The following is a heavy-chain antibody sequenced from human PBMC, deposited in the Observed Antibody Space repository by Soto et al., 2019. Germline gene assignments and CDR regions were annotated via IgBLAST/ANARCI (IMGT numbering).Heavy chain of an antibody. D-gene: IGHD3-16*01. CDR3: AREGGESSDGLDYVDS. J-gene: IGHJ4*02. CDR1: GGSISSSSYY. V-gene: IGHV4-39*07. Sequence: PSETLSLTCTVSGGSISSSSYYWGWIRQPPGKGLEWIGSIYYSGSTYYNPSLKSRVTISVDTSKNQFSLKLSSVTAADTAVYFCAREGGESSDGLDYVDSWGQGSLVT. CDR2: IYYSGST.